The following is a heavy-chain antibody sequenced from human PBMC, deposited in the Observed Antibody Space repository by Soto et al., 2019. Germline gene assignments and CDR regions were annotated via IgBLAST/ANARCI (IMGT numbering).Heavy chain of an antibody. CDR2: IYYSGST. J-gene: IGHJ4*02. D-gene: IGHD3-10*01. CDR1: GGSISSSSYY. Sequence: PSETLSLTCTVSGGSISSSSYYWGWIRQPPGKGLEWIGYIYYSGSTYYNPSLKSRVTISVDTSNNHFSLKLSSVTAADTAVYYCARESITMVRGVIWGQGTLVTVSS. CDR3: ARESITMVRGVI. V-gene: IGHV4-30-4*08.